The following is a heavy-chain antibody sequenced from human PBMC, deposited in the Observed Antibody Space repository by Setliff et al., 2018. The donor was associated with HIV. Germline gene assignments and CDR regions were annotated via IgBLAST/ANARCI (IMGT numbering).Heavy chain of an antibody. CDR2: MNPNSGNT. CDR3: ARDPTGGAARFDY. D-gene: IGHD6-6*01. V-gene: IGHV1-8*02. J-gene: IGHJ4*02. CDR1: GYTFTSYD. Sequence: GASVKVSCKASGYTFTSYDINWVRQATGQGLEWMGWMNPNSGNTGYAKKFQGRVTMTRSNSISTAYMELSSLRSEDTAVYYCARDPTGGAARFDYWGQGTLVTVSS.